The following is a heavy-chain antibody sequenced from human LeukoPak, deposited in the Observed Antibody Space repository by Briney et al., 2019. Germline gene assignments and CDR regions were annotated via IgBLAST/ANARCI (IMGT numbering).Heavy chain of an antibody. CDR3: AKLSGSYSDY. D-gene: IGHD1-26*01. CDR1: GFTFTSYA. Sequence: PGGSLRLSCAASGFTFTSYAMSWVRQAPGKGLEWVSTISGSGGSTYDADSVKGRFTISRDNSKNTLYLQMNSLRAEDTAVYYCAKLSGSYSDYWGQGTLVTVSS. CDR2: ISGSGGST. J-gene: IGHJ4*02. V-gene: IGHV3-23*01.